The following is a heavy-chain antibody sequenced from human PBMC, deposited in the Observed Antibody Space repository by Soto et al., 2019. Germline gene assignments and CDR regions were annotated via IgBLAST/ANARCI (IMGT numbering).Heavy chain of an antibody. CDR1: GYTFTGYY. J-gene: IGHJ6*02. Sequence: ASVKVSCKASGYTFTGYYMHWVRQAPGQGLEWMGWINPNSGGTNYAQKFQGRVTMTRDTSISTAYMELSRLRSDDTAVYYCARERVYAVDQYGMDVWGQGTTVTVSS. D-gene: IGHD4-17*01. V-gene: IGHV1-2*02. CDR3: ARERVYAVDQYGMDV. CDR2: INPNSGGT.